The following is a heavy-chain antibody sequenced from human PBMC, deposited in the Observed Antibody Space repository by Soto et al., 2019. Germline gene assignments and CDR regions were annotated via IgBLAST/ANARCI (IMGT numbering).Heavy chain of an antibody. D-gene: IGHD2-2*03. V-gene: IGHV3-23*01. CDR3: AKDGYCTSTSCSTNWFDP. CDR1: GFTFSSYA. CDR2: ISGSGGST. J-gene: IGHJ5*02. Sequence: GGSLRLSCAASGFTFSSYAVSWVRQAPGKGLEWVSAISGSGGSTYYADSVKGRFTISRDNSKNTLYLQMSSLRAEDTAVYYCAKDGYCTSTSCSTNWFDPWGQGTLVTVSS.